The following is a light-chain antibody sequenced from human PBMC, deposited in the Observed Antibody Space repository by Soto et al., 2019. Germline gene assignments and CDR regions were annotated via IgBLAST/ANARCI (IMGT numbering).Light chain of an antibody. CDR3: QQRYNWPVT. Sequence: IVLTHSPATLSFSPWYRSTLSFRASQSIATYLGWYQQKPGQAPRLLIYSASNRATGIPPRFSGSGSGTDFTLTISSLEPEDFSVYYCQQRYNWPVTFGQGTRLEIK. V-gene: IGKV3-11*01. CDR1: QSIATY. CDR2: SAS. J-gene: IGKJ5*01.